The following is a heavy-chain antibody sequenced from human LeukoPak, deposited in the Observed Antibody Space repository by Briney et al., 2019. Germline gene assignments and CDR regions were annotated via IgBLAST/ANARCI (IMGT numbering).Heavy chain of an antibody. D-gene: IGHD4-17*01. V-gene: IGHV3-30*02. CDR2: IRYDGSNK. CDR1: GFTFSSYG. J-gene: IGHJ5*02. CDR3: GYGDYRAPNWFDP. Sequence: GGSLRLSCAASGFTFSSYGMHWVRQAPGKGLEWVASIRYDGSNKYYADSVKGRFTISRDNSKNTLYLQMNSLRAEDTAVYYCGYGDYRAPNWFDPWGQGTLVTVSS.